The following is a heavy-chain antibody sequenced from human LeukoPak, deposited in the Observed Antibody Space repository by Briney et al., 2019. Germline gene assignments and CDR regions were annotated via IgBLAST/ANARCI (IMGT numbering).Heavy chain of an antibody. CDR1: GFTFSSYA. V-gene: IGHV3-23*01. CDR2: IGGSGSRT. Sequence: PGGSLRLSCAASGFTFSSYAMNWVRQAPGKGLEWVSAIGGSGSRTYYADSVKGRFTISRDNSKNTLYLQMNSLRAEDTAVYYCAKDFKGSFDYWGQGTLVTVSS. CDR3: AKDFKGSFDY. J-gene: IGHJ4*02.